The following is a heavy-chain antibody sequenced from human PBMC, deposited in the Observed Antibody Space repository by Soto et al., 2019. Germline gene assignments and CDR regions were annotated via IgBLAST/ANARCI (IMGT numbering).Heavy chain of an antibody. J-gene: IGHJ4*02. CDR3: ARRRGYSLDY. D-gene: IGHD6-13*01. CDR2: IYYSGST. Sequence: PSETLSLTSTVSGGSISSYYWSWIRQPPGKGLEWIGYIYYSGSTNYNPSLKSRVTISVDTSKNQFSLKLSSVTAADTAVYYCARRRGYSLDYWGQGTLVTVSS. CDR1: GGSISSYY. V-gene: IGHV4-59*08.